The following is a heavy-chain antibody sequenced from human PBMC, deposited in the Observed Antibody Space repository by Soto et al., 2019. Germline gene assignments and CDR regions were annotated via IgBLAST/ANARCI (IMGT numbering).Heavy chain of an antibody. CDR3: ATEANSGYDYVEDYYYGMDV. CDR2: IIPILGIA. D-gene: IGHD5-12*01. Sequence: QVQLVQSGAEVKKPGSSVKVSCKASGGTFSSYTISWVRQAPGQGLEWMGRIIPILGIANYAQKFQGRVTITADQSTSTAYMELSSLRSEDTAVYYCATEANSGYDYVEDYYYGMDVWGQGTTVTVSS. CDR1: GGTFSSYT. V-gene: IGHV1-69*02. J-gene: IGHJ6*02.